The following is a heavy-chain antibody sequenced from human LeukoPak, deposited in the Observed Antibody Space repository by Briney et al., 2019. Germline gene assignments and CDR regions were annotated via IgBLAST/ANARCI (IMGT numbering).Heavy chain of an antibody. D-gene: IGHD2-2*01. J-gene: IGHJ5*02. Sequence: GASVKASCKASGGTFSSYAISWVRQAPGQGLEWMGGIIPIFGTANYAQKFQGRVTITTDESTSTAYMELSSLRSEDTAVYYCAITDIVVVPARNWFDPWGQGTLVTVSS. CDR1: GGTFSSYA. CDR2: IIPIFGTA. V-gene: IGHV1-69*05. CDR3: AITDIVVVPARNWFDP.